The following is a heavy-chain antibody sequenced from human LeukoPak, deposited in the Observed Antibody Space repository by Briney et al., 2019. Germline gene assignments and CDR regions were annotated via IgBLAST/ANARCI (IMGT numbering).Heavy chain of an antibody. Sequence: SETLSLTCTVSGGSITNYYWSWIRQPPGKGLEWIGYIYHSGSTYYNPSLKSRVTISVDRSKNQFSLKLSSVTAADTAVYYCASGASEGSSWMNGGGFDYWGQGTLVTVSS. J-gene: IGHJ4*02. CDR1: GGSITNYY. V-gene: IGHV4-59*12. CDR3: ASGASEGSSWMNGGGFDY. CDR2: IYHSGST. D-gene: IGHD6-13*01.